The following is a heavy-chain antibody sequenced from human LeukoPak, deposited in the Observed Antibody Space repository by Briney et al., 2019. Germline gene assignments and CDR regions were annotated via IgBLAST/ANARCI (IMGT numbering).Heavy chain of an antibody. V-gene: IGHV3-30*02. CDR3: AKSIAVAGFAGGRTFDY. Sequence: GGSLRLSCAASGFTFNNAWMSWVRQAPGKGLEWVSFIRYDGSDKYYADSVKGRFTISRDNSKNTLYLQMNSLRPEDTAVYYCAKSIAVAGFAGGRTFDYWGQGTLVTVSS. CDR2: IRYDGSDK. J-gene: IGHJ4*02. CDR1: GFTFNNAW. D-gene: IGHD6-19*01.